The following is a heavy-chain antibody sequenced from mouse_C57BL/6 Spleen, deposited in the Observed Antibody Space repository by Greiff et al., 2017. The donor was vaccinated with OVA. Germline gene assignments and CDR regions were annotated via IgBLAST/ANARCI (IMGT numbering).Heavy chain of an antibody. V-gene: IGHV14-2*01. CDR3: ARDTTVVAPDY. CDR2: LAPEDGEP. Sequence: VQLQQSGAELVKPGASVKLSCTASGFNIKDYYMHWVQQRPYQVLEWIGRLAPEDGEPNSAPKFQGKATITADTSSNTAYLQLSSLTSEDTAVYYCARDTTVVAPDYWGQGTTLTVSS. CDR1: GFNIKDYY. D-gene: IGHD1-1*01. J-gene: IGHJ2*01.